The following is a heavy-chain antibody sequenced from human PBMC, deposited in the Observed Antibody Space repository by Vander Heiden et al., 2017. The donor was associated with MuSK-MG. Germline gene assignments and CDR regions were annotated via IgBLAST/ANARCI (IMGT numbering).Heavy chain of an antibody. J-gene: IGHJ4*02. CDR3: GGGLAASGADY. V-gene: IGHV1-69*01. CDR1: AGTFSSYA. Sequence: QVQLVQPGAEVKTPGSSAKVSCKASAGTFSSYAIGWVRQAPGQGLDGMGGIIPIFGTENDAQKFQGRVTITADESTSTAYMELSSLRSEDTAVYYCGGGLAASGADYWGQGTLVTVSS. CDR2: IIPIFGTE. D-gene: IGHD6-13*01.